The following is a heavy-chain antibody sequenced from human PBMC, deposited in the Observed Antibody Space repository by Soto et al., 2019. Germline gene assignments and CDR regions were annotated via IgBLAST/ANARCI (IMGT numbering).Heavy chain of an antibody. V-gene: IGHV3-21*01. J-gene: IGHJ6*04. CDR1: GFTFSTYS. CDR3: ARDVYIFLIGSTRPSSTDV. D-gene: IGHD3-9*01. Sequence: GGSLRLSCAASGFTFSTYSMSWVRQAPGKGLEWVSSISSSSTYIYYADSVKGRFTISRDNAKNSLYLQMNSLRAEDTAVFYCARDVYIFLIGSTRPSSTDVPGKRISRTGSS. CDR2: ISSSSTYI.